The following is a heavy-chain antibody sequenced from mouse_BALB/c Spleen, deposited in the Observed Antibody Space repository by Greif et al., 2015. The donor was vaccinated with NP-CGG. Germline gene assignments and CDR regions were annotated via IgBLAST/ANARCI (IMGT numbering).Heavy chain of an antibody. CDR2: IRLKSNNYAT. CDR3: TTGFAY. CDR1: GFTFSNYW. Sequence: EVKLVESGGGLVQPGGSMKLSCVASGFTFSNYWLNWVRQSPEKGLEWVAEIRLKSNNYATHYAESVKGRFTISRDDSKSSVYLQMNNLRAEDTGIYYCTTGFAYWGQGTLVTVSA. V-gene: IGHV6-6*02. J-gene: IGHJ3*01.